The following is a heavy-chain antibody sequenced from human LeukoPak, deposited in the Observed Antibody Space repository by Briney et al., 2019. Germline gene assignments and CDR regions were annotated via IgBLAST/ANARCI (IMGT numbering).Heavy chain of an antibody. CDR3: ARAPYGPGYYYMDV. J-gene: IGHJ6*03. D-gene: IGHD3-16*01. CDR1: GGSISSGSYY. CDR2: IYTSGST. Sequence: SQTLSLTCTVSGGSISSGSYYWSWIRQPAGKGLEWIGRIYTSGSTNYNPSLKSRVTISVDTSKNQFSLKLSPVTAADTAVYYCARAPYGPGYYYMDVWGKGTTVTISS. V-gene: IGHV4-61*02.